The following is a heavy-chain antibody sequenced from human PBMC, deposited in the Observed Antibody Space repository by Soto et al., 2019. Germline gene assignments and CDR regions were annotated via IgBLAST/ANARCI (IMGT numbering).Heavy chain of an antibody. CDR3: ARHHIVLMVYAIVGATNFDY. Sequence: PSETLSLTCTVSGGSISSSSYYWGWIRQPPGKGLEWIGSIYYSGSTYYNPSLKSRVTISVDTSKNQFSLKLSSVTAADTAVYYCARHHIVLMVYAIVGATNFDYWGQGTLVTVSS. V-gene: IGHV4-39*01. J-gene: IGHJ4*02. D-gene: IGHD2-8*01. CDR1: GGSISSSSYY. CDR2: IYYSGST.